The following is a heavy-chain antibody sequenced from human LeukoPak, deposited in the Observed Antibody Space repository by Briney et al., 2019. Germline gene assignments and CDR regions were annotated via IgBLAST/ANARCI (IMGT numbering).Heavy chain of an antibody. CDR1: ASTFSSYE. D-gene: IGHD3-22*01. CDR2: ISRSGSSI. Sequence: GESLTLSCAPSASTFSSYEMNWVRQAPGKGLEWISYISRSGSSIYYASSVEERLTISRGTVKNSLYLQMKSLRAEDTAVYYCAREMIDAFDIWGQGTMVTVSS. V-gene: IGHV3-48*03. CDR3: AREMIDAFDI. J-gene: IGHJ3*02.